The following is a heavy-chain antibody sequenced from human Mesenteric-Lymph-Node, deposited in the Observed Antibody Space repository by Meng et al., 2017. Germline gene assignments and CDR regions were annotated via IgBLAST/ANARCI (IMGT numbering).Heavy chain of an antibody. CDR2: IHQNENT. CDR3: ARSRGWWFLDL. J-gene: IGHJ2*01. Sequence: ESLKISCAASGCTFSNAWMSWVRQPPGRGLEWIAEIHQNENTIYNPSLKSRVTISLDKSKNEFSLVVNSVTAADTAVYYCARSRGWWFLDLWGRGTRVTVSS. V-gene: IGHV4/OR15-8*02. D-gene: IGHD5-12*01. CDR1: GCTFSNAW.